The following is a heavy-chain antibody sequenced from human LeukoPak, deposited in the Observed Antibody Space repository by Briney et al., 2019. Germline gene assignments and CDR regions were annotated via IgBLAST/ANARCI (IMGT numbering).Heavy chain of an antibody. Sequence: KPSETLPLTCTVSGGSISSSSYYWGWLRQPPGKGLEWIGTIYYSGGTYYNPSLDSRVTISVDTSKNQFSLRLSSVTAADTAVYYSARHAYRSGWLDFWGQGTLVTISS. CDR2: IYYSGGT. J-gene: IGHJ4*02. D-gene: IGHD6-19*01. V-gene: IGHV4-39*01. CDR1: GGSISSSSYY. CDR3: ARHAYRSGWLDF.